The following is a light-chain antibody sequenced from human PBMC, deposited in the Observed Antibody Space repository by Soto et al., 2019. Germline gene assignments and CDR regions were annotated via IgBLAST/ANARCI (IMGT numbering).Light chain of an antibody. V-gene: IGLV2-14*01. CDR1: SSDVGTYNY. J-gene: IGLJ1*01. Sequence: QSVLPQPASVSGSPGQSITISCPGTSSDVGTYNYVSWYQQHPGKAPKLMIYDVSNRPSGVSNRFSGSKSGNTASLTISGLQAEDEADYYCISYTSSSTLHYVFGTGTKSPS. CDR2: DVS. CDR3: ISYTSSSTLHYV.